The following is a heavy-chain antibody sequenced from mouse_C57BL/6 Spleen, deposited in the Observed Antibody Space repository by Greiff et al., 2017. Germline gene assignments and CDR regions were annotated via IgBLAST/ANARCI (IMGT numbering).Heavy chain of an antibody. D-gene: IGHD1-1*01. Sequence: VQLQQSGPGLVQPSQSLSITCTVSGFSLTSYGVHWVRQSPGKGLEWLGVIWRGGSTDYNAAFMSRLSITKDNSKSQVFFKMNSLQADDTAIYYCAKIPSTVVATDYAMDYWGQGTSVTVSS. V-gene: IGHV2-5*01. J-gene: IGHJ4*01. CDR3: AKIPSTVVATDYAMDY. CDR2: IWRGGST. CDR1: GFSLTSYG.